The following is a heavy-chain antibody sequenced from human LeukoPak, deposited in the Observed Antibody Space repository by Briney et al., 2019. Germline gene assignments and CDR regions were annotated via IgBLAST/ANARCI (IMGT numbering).Heavy chain of an antibody. J-gene: IGHJ6*02. CDR1: GGTFSSYA. V-gene: IGHV1-69*01. CDR2: IIPIFGTA. D-gene: IGHD2-15*01. Sequence: SVKVSCKASGGTFSSYAISWVRQAPGQGLEWMGGIIPIFGTANYAQKFQGRVTITADESTSTAYMELSSLRSEDTAVYYCATRPKDIVVVVAATPHYYYYGMDVWGQGTTVTVSS. CDR3: ATRPKDIVVVVAATPHYYYYGMDV.